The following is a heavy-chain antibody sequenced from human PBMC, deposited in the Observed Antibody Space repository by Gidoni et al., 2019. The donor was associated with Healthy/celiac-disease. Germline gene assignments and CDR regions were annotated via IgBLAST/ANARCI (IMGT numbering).Heavy chain of an antibody. Sequence: EVQLVESGGGLVKPGGYLRLSCAASGFTFSSYSMHWVRQAPGKGLECVSSISSSSSYIYYADSVKGRFTISRDNSKNSLYLQMHSLRAEDTAVYYCARDNLGELSSDDYWGQGTLVTVSS. J-gene: IGHJ4*02. CDR3: ARDNLGELSSDDY. D-gene: IGHD3-16*02. V-gene: IGHV3-21*01. CDR1: GFTFSSYS. CDR2: ISSSSSYI.